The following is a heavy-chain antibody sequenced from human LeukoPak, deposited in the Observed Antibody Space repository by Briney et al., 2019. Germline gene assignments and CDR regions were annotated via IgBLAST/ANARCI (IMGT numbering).Heavy chain of an antibody. V-gene: IGHV4-39*01. Sequence: PSETLSLTCTVSGGSISSSSYYWGWIRQPPGKGLEWIGSIYYSGSTYYNPSLKSRVTISVDTSKNQFSLKLSSVTAADTAVYYCAKATRHIDYCGQGTLYKVSS. CDR2: IYYSGST. CDR3: AKATRHIDY. D-gene: IGHD5-12*01. CDR1: GGSISSSSYY. J-gene: IGHJ4*02.